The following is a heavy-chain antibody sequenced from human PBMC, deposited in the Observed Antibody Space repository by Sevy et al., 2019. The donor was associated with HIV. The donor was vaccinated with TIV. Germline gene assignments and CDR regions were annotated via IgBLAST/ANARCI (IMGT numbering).Heavy chain of an antibody. V-gene: IGHV1-24*01. CDR2: FDPEDGER. CDR3: ATTKDYYDGSGYPFDY. D-gene: IGHD3-22*01. CDR1: GYTLSGFS. J-gene: IGHJ4*02. Sequence: ASVKVSCKVSGYTLSGFSMHWVRQAPGKGLEWMATFDPEDGERIYAQKFQDRVTMTEDTSTDTAYMELSSLRSEDMAVYYCATTKDYYDGSGYPFDYWGQGTLVTVSS.